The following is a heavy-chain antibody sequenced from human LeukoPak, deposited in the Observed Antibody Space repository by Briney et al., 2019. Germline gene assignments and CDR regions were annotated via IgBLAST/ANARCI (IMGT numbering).Heavy chain of an antibody. CDR2: ISSSSSYR. V-gene: IGHV3-21*04. D-gene: IGHD3-10*01. CDR1: GFTFSSYS. Sequence: AAGSLRLSCAASGFTFSSYSMNWVRQAPGKGLEWVSSISSSSSYRYYADSVRGRFTISRDNAKNSLYLQMNSLRAEDTAVYYCAKNYASGRGVPYAMDVWGQGTTVTVAS. J-gene: IGHJ6*02. CDR3: AKNYASGRGVPYAMDV.